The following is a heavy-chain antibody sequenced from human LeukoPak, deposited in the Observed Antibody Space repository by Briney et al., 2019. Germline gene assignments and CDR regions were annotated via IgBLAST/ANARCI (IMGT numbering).Heavy chain of an antibody. J-gene: IGHJ6*02. CDR1: GFTFDDYY. Sequence: GGSLRLSCAASGFTFDDYYMTWIRQAPGKGLEWVSYINYDGSATDYADSVKGRFTISRDNDKKSLYLQMNSLRAEDRAVYFCARGHYGLDVWGQGTSVTVSS. V-gene: IGHV3-11*01. CDR2: INYDGSAT. CDR3: ARGHYGLDV.